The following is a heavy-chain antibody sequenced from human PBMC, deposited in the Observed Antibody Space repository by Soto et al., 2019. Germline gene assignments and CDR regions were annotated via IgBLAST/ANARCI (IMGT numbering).Heavy chain of an antibody. CDR3: ARWTFGGVIAYMYYFDY. CDR2: ISSSSSYI. Sequence: SLTLSYTASGFNFISHSMNWVRQDQGKGLEWVSSISSSSSYIYYADSVKGRFTISRDNAKNSLYLQMNSLRAEDTAVYYCARWTFGGVIAYMYYFDYWGQGTLVTVS. V-gene: IGHV3-21*01. CDR1: GFNFISHS. D-gene: IGHD3-16*02. J-gene: IGHJ4*02.